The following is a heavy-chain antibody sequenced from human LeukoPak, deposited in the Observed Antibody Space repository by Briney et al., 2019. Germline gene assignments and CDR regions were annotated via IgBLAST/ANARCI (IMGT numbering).Heavy chain of an antibody. CDR2: INYSGRS. CDR1: GNSITSDF. Sequence: SETLSLTCIVSGNSITSDFWSWIRQSPGKGLEWIGYINYSGRSEYDPSLKSRVTVSVDRSRKRVSLKMRSVTAADTAVYYCARLDCLSDECYNYWAVGALVTVSS. CDR3: ARLDCLSDECYNY. J-gene: IGHJ4*02. D-gene: IGHD2-21*01. V-gene: IGHV4-59*08.